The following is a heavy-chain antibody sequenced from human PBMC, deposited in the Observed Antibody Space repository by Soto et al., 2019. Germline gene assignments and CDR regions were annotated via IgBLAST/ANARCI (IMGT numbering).Heavy chain of an antibody. Sequence: PGGSLRLSCAASGFTFSNAWINWVRQAPGKGLEWVSAISGSGGSTYYADSVKGRFTISRDNSKNTLYLQMNSLRAEDTAVYYCAKYGLGSSWAVDYWGQGTLVTVSS. CDR2: ISGSGGST. J-gene: IGHJ4*02. V-gene: IGHV3-23*01. D-gene: IGHD6-13*01. CDR3: AKYGLGSSWAVDY. CDR1: GFTFSNAW.